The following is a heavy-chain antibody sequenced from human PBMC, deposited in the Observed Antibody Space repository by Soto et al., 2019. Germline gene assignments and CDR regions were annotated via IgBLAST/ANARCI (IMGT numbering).Heavy chain of an antibody. CDR2: IGTAGDT. D-gene: IGHD3-9*01. CDR1: GFTFSSYD. J-gene: IGHJ5*02. V-gene: IGHV3-13*01. Sequence: EVQLVESGGGLVQPGGSLRLSCAASGFTFSSYDMHWVRQATGKGLEWVTAIGTAGDTYYPGSVKGRFTISRENAKNSLYLQMNSLRAGDTAVYYCARGSLGGPWTINSFDPWRQGTLVTVSS. CDR3: ARGSLGGPWTINSFDP.